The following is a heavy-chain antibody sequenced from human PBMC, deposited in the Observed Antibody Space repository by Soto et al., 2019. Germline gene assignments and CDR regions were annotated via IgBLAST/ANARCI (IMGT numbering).Heavy chain of an antibody. J-gene: IGHJ6*03. CDR3: ARDGGIVATNQYYYYYMDV. Sequence: ASVKVSCKASGYTFTSYGISWVRQAPGQGLEWMGWINPNSGGTNYAQKFQGWVTMTRDTSISTAYMELSRLRSDDTAVYYCARDGGIVATNQYYYYYMDVWGKGTTVTVSS. D-gene: IGHD5-12*01. CDR1: GYTFTSYG. V-gene: IGHV1-2*04. CDR2: INPNSGGT.